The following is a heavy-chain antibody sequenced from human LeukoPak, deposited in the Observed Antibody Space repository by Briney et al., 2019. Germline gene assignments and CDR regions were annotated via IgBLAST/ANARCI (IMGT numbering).Heavy chain of an antibody. CDR2: IYSGGST. V-gene: IGHV3-66*02. D-gene: IGHD4-23*01. Sequence: GGSLKLSCAASGSTVSSNYMSWVRQAPGKGLEWVSLIYSGGSTYYADSVKGRFTISRDNSKNTLYLQMNSLRAEDTAVYYCARFYGGNSEYFQHWGQGTLVTVSS. CDR1: GSTVSSNY. J-gene: IGHJ1*01. CDR3: ARFYGGNSEYFQH.